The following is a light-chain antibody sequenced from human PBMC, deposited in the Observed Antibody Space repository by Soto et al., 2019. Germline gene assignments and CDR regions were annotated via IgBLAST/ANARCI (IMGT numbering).Light chain of an antibody. J-gene: IGLJ2*01. CDR3: MLSYYAAGV. V-gene: IGLV7-46*01. CDR1: AGNVTSDHY. CDR2: DTV. Sequence: QAVVTQEPSLSVSPGGTVTLTCGSSAGNVTSDHYPYWFQQKPGQAPRTLIYDTVNKESWTPARFSGSLLGGRAALTLSGAQHEDEADYYCMLSYYAAGVLGGGTKLTVL.